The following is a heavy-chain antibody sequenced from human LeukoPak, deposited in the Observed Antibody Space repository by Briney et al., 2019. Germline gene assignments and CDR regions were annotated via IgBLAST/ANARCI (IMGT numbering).Heavy chain of an antibody. CDR3: AGEGYCSSTSCYGSYYYYYGMDV. J-gene: IGHJ6*02. V-gene: IGHV1-18*01. CDR1: GYTFTSYG. Sequence: ASVKVSCKASGYTFTSYGISWVRQAPGQGLEWMGWISAYNGNTNYAQKLQGRVTMTTDTSTSTAYMELRSLRSDDTAVYYCAGEGYCSSTSCYGSYYYYYGMDVWGQGTTVTVSS. CDR2: ISAYNGNT. D-gene: IGHD2-2*01.